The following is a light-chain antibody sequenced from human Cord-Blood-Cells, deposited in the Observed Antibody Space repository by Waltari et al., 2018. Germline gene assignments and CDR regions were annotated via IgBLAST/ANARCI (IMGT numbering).Light chain of an antibody. Sequence: DIQMTQSPCSLSASVGDRVTITCRASQSISSYLNWYKQKPGKAPKLLIYAASSLQSGVPSRFSGSGSGTDFTLTISSLQPEDFATYYGQQSYSTPRTFGQGTKVEI. CDR1: QSISSY. V-gene: IGKV1-39*01. J-gene: IGKJ1*01. CDR2: AAS. CDR3: QQSYSTPRT.